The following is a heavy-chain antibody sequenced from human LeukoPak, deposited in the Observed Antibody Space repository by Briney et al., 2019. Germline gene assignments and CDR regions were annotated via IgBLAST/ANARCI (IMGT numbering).Heavy chain of an antibody. J-gene: IGHJ4*02. V-gene: IGHV3-23*01. CDR1: GFTFSSYT. CDR2: ISGSGGST. CDR3: AKDPQVARFDY. Sequence: GGSLRLSCAASGFTFSSYTMTWVRQAPGKGLEWVSAISGSGGSTYYADSVKGRFTISRDNSRNTVFLQMNSLRAEDTALYYCAKDPQVARFDYWGQGTLVTVSS. D-gene: IGHD2-15*01.